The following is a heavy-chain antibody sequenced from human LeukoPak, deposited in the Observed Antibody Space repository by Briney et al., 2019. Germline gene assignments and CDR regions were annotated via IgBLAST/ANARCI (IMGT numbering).Heavy chain of an antibody. J-gene: IGHJ4*02. V-gene: IGHV4-39*01. Sequence: SETLSLTCSVSGGSSSSSSYYWGWIRQPPGKGLEWIGSIHDSGSTDYNPSLKSRVTISVDTSKNQFSLKLSSVTAADTAVYYCARLYGGNSNKYYFDYWGQGTLVTVSS. CDR1: GGSSSSSSYY. CDR2: IHDSGST. CDR3: ARLYGGNSNKYYFDY. D-gene: IGHD4-23*01.